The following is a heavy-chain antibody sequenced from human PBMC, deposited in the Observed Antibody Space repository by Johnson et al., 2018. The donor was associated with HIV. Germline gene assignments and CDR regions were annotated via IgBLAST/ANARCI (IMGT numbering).Heavy chain of an antibody. CDR3: AKVNRSNSGSWVDDAFDI. D-gene: IGHD1-26*01. CDR2: IWYDGSNK. CDR1: GFTFSSYG. V-gene: IGHV3-33*06. J-gene: IGHJ3*02. Sequence: QVQLVESGGGVVQPGRSLRLSCAASGFTFSSYGMHWVRQAPGKGLEWVAVIWYDGSNKYYADSVTGRFTISRDNSKNTLYLQLNSLQAEDKAVYYCAKVNRSNSGSWVDDAFDIWGQGTMVTVSS.